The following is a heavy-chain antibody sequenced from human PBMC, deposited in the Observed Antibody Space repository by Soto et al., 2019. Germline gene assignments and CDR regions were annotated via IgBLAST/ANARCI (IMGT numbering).Heavy chain of an antibody. CDR2: IYWDDDK. CDR3: AHRVLRTVFGLVTTTAICFDF. CDR1: GFSLTTSGVG. V-gene: IGHV2-5*02. Sequence: QITLNESGPTQVNPRQTLTLTCTFSGFSLTTSGVGVGWIRQSPGKAPEWLALIYWDDDKRYIPSLKSRLTSTKESSKNQVVLTMADLDPADTATYYCAHRVLRTVFGLVTTTAICFDFWGQGTPVAVSS. J-gene: IGHJ4*02. D-gene: IGHD3-3*01.